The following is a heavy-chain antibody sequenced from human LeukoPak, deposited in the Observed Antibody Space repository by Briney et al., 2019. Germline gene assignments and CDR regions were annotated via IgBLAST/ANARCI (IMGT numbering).Heavy chain of an antibody. J-gene: IGHJ6*02. CDR3: ARDAGIDYYYGMDV. V-gene: IGHV4-30-2*01. D-gene: IGHD1-14*01. CDR2: IYHSGST. CDR1: GGSISSGGYS. Sequence: SETLSLTCAVSGGSISSGGYSWSWIRQPPGKGLEWIGYIYHSGSTHYNPSLKSRVTISVDRSKNQFSLKLSSVTAADTAVYYCARDAGIDYYYGMDVWGQGTTVTVSS.